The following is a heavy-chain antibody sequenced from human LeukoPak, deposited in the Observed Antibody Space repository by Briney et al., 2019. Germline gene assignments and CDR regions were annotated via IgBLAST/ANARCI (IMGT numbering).Heavy chain of an antibody. V-gene: IGHV1-18*01. J-gene: IGHJ4*02. CDR2: ISAYNGNT. D-gene: IGHD2-2*01. CDR3: ARNADCSSTSCYLNY. Sequence: GASVKVSCKASGYTFTSYGISWVRQAPGQGLEWMGWISAYNGNTNYAQKLQGRVTMTTDTSTSTAYMELRSLRSDDTAVYYCARNADCSSTSCYLNYWGQGTLVTVSS. CDR1: GYTFTSYG.